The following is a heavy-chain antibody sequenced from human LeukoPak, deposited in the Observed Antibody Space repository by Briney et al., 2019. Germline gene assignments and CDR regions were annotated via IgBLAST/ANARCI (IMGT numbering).Heavy chain of an antibody. J-gene: IGHJ6*03. CDR2: ISGNGGST. V-gene: IGHV3-23*01. CDR3: AKSGDYYYYYMDV. CDR1: GFTFSSYA. Sequence: GGSLRLSCAASGFTFSSYAMSWVRQAPGKGLEWVSAISGNGGSTYYADSVKGRFTISRDNSKNTLYLQMNSLRAEDTAVYYCAKSGDYYYYYMDVWGKGTTVTVSS. D-gene: IGHD3-10*01.